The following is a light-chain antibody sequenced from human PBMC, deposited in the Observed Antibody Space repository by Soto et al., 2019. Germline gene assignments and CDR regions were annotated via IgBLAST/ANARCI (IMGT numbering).Light chain of an antibody. CDR1: QTISNW. CDR3: QQYNTYSQT. V-gene: IGKV1-5*03. Sequence: IKMTQSPSALSKTVGDRVTLTCRASQTISNWLAWYQQKPGKAPKLLIYKASTLESGVPSRFSGSGSGTEITLTIGRLQPEDFASYFFQQYNTYSQTFGKGTKVDI. CDR2: KAS. J-gene: IGKJ1*01.